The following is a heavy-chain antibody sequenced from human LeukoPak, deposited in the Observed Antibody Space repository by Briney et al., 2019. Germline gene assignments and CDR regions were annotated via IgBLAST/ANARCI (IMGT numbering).Heavy chain of an antibody. CDR2: INAGHGNT. D-gene: IGHD1-14*01. J-gene: IGHJ4*02. Sequence: ASVKVSCKASGYTFTSYAIQWMRQAPGQRLEWMGWINAGHGNTKYSQKFQGRVTITGDTSASTAYMELSSLRSEDTAVYYCAKGAGFAEPLPEYWGQGTLLTVSS. CDR1: GYTFTSYA. CDR3: AKGAGFAEPLPEY. V-gene: IGHV1-3*01.